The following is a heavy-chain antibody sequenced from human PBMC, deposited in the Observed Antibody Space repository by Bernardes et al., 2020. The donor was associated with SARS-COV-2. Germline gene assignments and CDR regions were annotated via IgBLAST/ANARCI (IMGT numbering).Heavy chain of an antibody. D-gene: IGHD2-8*02. CDR3: AKGGYCTGGVCYLGSFDV. CDR1: GFTFSTYA. J-gene: IGHJ3*01. CDR2: ISGSGANT. V-gene: IGHV3-23*01. Sequence: GGSLRLSCAASGFTFSTYAMNWARQAPGKGLEWVSTISGSGANTYYADSVKGRFTFSRDNSKNTLYLQMNSLRAEDTAIYYCAKGGYCTGGVCYLGSFDVWGQGTMVTVSS.